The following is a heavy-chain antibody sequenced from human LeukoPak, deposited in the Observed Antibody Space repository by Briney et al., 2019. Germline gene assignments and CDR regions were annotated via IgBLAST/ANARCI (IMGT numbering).Heavy chain of an antibody. D-gene: IGHD4-17*01. CDR3: ARSFIPKYDYGDYGYYYGMDV. CDR2: INHSGST. Sequence: PSETLSLTCAVYGGSFSGYYWSWIRQPPGKGLEWIGEINHSGSTNYNPSLKSRVTISVDTSKNQFSLKLSSVTAADTAVYYCARSFIPKYDYGDYGYYYGMDVWGQGTTVTVSS. V-gene: IGHV4-34*01. CDR1: GGSFSGYY. J-gene: IGHJ6*02.